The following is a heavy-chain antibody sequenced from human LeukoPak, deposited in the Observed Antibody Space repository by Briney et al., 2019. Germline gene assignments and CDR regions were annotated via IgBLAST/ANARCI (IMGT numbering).Heavy chain of an antibody. D-gene: IGHD6-13*01. CDR2: IIPNSGGT. CDR3: AKIRLTAAGNQPLDY. CDR1: GYTFTDYY. Sequence: ASVKVSCKASGYTFTDYYIHRVRQAPGQGLEWMGWIIPNSGGTNYAQKFQGRVTMTRDTSISTAYMELNRLMSDDTAVYYCAKIRLTAAGNQPLDYWGQGTLVTVSS. V-gene: IGHV1-2*02. J-gene: IGHJ4*02.